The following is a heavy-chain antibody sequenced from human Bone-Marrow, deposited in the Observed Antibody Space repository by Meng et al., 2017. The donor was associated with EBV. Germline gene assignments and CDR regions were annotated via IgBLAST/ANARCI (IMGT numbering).Heavy chain of an antibody. J-gene: IGHJ5*02. CDR2: IYWDDNK. D-gene: IGHD6-19*01. Sequence: HITQKESGPSVVNPTQTLTLTCTFSRFSLSTSGVGVGWIRQPPGKALEWLALIYWDDNKRYSPSLKSRLTITKDTSKNQVVLTMTNMDPVDTATYYCAHSQWPPSFDPWGQGTLVTVSS. V-gene: IGHV2-5*02. CDR1: RFSLSTSGVG. CDR3: AHSQWPPSFDP.